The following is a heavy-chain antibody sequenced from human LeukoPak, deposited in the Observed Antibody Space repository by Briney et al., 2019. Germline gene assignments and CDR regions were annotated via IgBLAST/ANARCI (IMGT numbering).Heavy chain of an antibody. CDR1: GFTFSSYG. V-gene: IGHV3-30*03. CDR3: ARGIDY. J-gene: IGHJ4*02. Sequence: GGSLRLSCAASGFTFSSYGMHWVRQAPGKGLEWVAVISYDGSNKYYADSVKGRFTISRDNSKNTLYLQMNSLRAEDTAVYYCARGIDYWGQGTLVTVSS. CDR2: ISYDGSNK.